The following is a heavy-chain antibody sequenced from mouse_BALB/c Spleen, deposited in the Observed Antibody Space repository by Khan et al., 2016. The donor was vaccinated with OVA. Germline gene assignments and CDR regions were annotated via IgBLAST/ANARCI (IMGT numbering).Heavy chain of an antibody. J-gene: IGHJ2*01. CDR1: GYSITSGYG. CDR3: ARTARIKY. Sequence: QLQESGPGLVKPSQSLSLTCTVTGYSITSGYGWNWIRQFPGNKLEWMGYISYSGSTNYNPSLKSRISITRDTSKNQFFLQFNSVTTEDTATYYCARTARIKYWGQGTTLTVSS. V-gene: IGHV3-2*02. CDR2: ISYSGST. D-gene: IGHD1-2*01.